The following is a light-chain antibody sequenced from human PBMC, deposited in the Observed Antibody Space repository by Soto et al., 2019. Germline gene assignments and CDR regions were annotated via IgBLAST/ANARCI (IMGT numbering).Light chain of an antibody. V-gene: IGLV1-47*01. CDR2: RNN. CDR1: SSNIGSNY. J-gene: IGLJ1*01. Sequence: QSVLPQPPSATGTPGQRVTISCSGSSSNIGSNYVYWYQQLPGTAPKLLIYRNNQRPSGVPDRFSGSKSGTSASLAISGRRSEEEADYYWAAWDDSLSGRVFGTGTKVTVL. CDR3: AAWDDSLSGRV.